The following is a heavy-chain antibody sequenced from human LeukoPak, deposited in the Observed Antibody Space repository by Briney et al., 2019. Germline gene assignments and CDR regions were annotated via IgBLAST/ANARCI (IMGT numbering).Heavy chain of an antibody. CDR2: ISYDGSNK. V-gene: IGHV3-30*18. CDR3: AKDSDYYGSGSPLDY. Sequence: GGSLRLSCAASGFTFSSYSMNWVRQAPGKGLEWVAVISYDGSNKYYADSVKGRFTISRDNSKNTLYLQMNSLRAEDTAVYYCAKDSDYYGSGSPLDYWGQGTLVTVSS. D-gene: IGHD3-10*01. J-gene: IGHJ4*02. CDR1: GFTFSSYS.